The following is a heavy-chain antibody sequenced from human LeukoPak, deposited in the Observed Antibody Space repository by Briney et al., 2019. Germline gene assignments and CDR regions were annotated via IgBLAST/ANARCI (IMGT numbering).Heavy chain of an antibody. CDR3: ARDIVVVPAAFRLDWFDP. Sequence: SETLSLTCTVSGGSISSYYWSWIRQPAGKGLEWIGRIYTSGSTNYNPSLKSRVTMSVDTSKNQFSLKLSSVTAADTAVYYCARDIVVVPAAFRLDWFDPWGQGTLVAVSS. CDR2: IYTSGST. J-gene: IGHJ5*02. D-gene: IGHD2-2*01. V-gene: IGHV4-4*07. CDR1: GGSISSYY.